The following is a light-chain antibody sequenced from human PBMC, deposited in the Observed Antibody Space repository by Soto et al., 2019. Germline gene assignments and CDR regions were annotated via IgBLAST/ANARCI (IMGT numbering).Light chain of an antibody. CDR2: LEGSGSY. Sequence: QPVLTQSSSASASLGSSVKLTCTLSSGHSSYIIAWHQQQPGKAPRYLMKLEGSGSYNKGSGVPDRFSGSSSGADRYLTISTLQFEDEADYYCETWDSNTRMFGGGTQLTVL. CDR3: ETWDSNTRM. J-gene: IGLJ3*02. V-gene: IGLV4-60*02. CDR1: SGHSSYI.